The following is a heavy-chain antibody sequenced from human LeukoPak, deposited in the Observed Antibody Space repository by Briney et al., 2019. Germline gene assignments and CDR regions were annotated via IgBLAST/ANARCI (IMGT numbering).Heavy chain of an antibody. D-gene: IGHD6-6*01. CDR2: IYHSGST. Sequence: PSETLSLTCAVSGGSISSSNWWSWVRQPPGKGLEWIGEIYHSGSTNYNPSLKSRVTISVDTSKNQFSLKLSSVTAADTAVYYCARDKGGIAARRGYFDYWGQGTLVTVSS. V-gene: IGHV4-4*02. CDR3: ARDKGGIAARRGYFDY. J-gene: IGHJ4*02. CDR1: GGSISSSNW.